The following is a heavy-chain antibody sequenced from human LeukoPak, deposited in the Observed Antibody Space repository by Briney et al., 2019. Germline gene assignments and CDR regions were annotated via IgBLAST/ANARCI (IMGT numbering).Heavy chain of an antibody. J-gene: IGHJ4*02. CDR3: AAGNILTGYYIDY. CDR2: INSDGSST. V-gene: IGHV3-74*01. D-gene: IGHD3-9*01. CDR1: GFTFSSYW. Sequence: GGSLRLSCAASGFTFSSYWMHWVRQAPGKGLVWVSRINSDGSSTSYADSVKGRFTISRDNAKNTLYLQMNSLRAEDTAVYYCAAGNILTGYYIDYWGQGTLVTVPS.